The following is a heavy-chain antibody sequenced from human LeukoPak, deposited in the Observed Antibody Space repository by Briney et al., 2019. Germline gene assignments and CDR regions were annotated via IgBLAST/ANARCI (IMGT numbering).Heavy chain of an antibody. CDR3: AKIGNHRVDY. V-gene: IGHV4-39*01. CDR2: IYYSGST. J-gene: IGHJ4*02. D-gene: IGHD1-14*01. CDR1: GGSISSSSYY. Sequence: SETLSLTCTVSGGSISSSSYYWGWIRQPPGKGLEWIGSIYYSGSTYYNPSLKSRVTISADTSKNQFFLRLGSVTAADTAVYYCAKIGNHRVDYWGQGILVTVSS.